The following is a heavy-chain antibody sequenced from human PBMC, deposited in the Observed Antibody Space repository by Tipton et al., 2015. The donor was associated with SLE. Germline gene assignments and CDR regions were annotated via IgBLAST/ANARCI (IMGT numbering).Heavy chain of an antibody. V-gene: IGHV4-34*01. Sequence: TLSLTCAVNGGSLSGYYWVWIRQPPEKGLEWIGEINHSGSTNYNPSLKSRVTISVDTSKNHFSLKLSSVTAADTAVYYCARRDITSGLDFWGQGTLVTVSS. D-gene: IGHD3-10*01. CDR2: INHSGST. CDR1: GGSLSGYY. J-gene: IGHJ4*02. CDR3: ARRDITSGLDF.